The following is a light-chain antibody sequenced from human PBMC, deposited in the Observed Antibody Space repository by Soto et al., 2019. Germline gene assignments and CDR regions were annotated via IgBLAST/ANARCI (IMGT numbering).Light chain of an antibody. V-gene: IGLV2-23*01. Sequence: QSVLTQPAAVSGSPGQSITISCTGTSSDVGTYNLVSWYQQYPGKAPKLMIYATSKRPSGVSNRFSGSKSGDTASLTISGLQAEDEADYYCTSFARGSTLVFGGGTKFTVL. J-gene: IGLJ3*02. CDR3: TSFARGSTLV. CDR1: SSDVGTYNL. CDR2: ATS.